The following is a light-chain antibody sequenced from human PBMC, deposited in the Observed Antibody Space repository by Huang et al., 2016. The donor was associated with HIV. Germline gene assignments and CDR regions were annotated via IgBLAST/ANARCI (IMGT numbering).Light chain of an antibody. V-gene: IGKV1-39*01. Sequence: DIQMTQSPSSLSASVGDRVTITCRASQSISRYLNWYQPKQGKAPSVVIYAAYEVQSGVPSRVSGSGSGTDFTLTISSLHPEDFATYYCQQGYTTSRTFGQGTKVEIK. CDR2: AAY. CDR1: QSISRY. J-gene: IGKJ1*01. CDR3: QQGYTTSRT.